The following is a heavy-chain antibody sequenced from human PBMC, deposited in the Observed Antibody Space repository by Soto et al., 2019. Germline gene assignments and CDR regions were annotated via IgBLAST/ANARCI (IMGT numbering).Heavy chain of an antibody. CDR3: ARIRNTRGSGWYYFDY. V-gene: IGHV2-70*01. CDR1: GFSLSTSGMC. Sequence: SGLTLVNPTQTLTLTCTFSGFSLSTSGMCVSRIRQPPGKALEWLALIDCGDEKCYSTSLKTRLTISKDTSKNQVVLTMTNMVPVDTAIYYFARIRNTRGSGWYYFDYWGQGTLVTVSS. CDR2: IDCGDEK. D-gene: IGHD6-19*01. J-gene: IGHJ4*02.